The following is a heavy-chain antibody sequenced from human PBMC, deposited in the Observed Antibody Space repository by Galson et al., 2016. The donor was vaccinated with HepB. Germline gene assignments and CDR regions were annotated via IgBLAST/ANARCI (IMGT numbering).Heavy chain of an antibody. V-gene: IGHV1-2*02. Sequence: SVKVSCKASGYTLTDYYIHWVRQAPGQGLEWMGWINPNSGGTNYAQKFQGRVTMTRDTSISTAYMELSGLKSDDTAVYFCANYLGYGSGRPGYFHSWGQGTLVTVSP. CDR3: ANYLGYGSGRPGYFHS. D-gene: IGHD3-10*01. CDR2: INPNSGGT. J-gene: IGHJ4*02. CDR1: GYTLTDYY.